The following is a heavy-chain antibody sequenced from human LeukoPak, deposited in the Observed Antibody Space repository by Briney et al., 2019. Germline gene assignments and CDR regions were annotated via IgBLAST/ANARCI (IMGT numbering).Heavy chain of an antibody. Sequence: GGSLRLSCAASGFTFSSYGMHWVRQAPGKGLEWVAVIWYDGSNKYYADSVKGRFTISRDNSKNTLYLHMNNLGAEDTAIYYCAKDRIASPPQGRFDPWGQGTQVTVSS. CDR1: GFTFSSYG. D-gene: IGHD2-15*01. J-gene: IGHJ5*02. V-gene: IGHV3-33*06. CDR2: IWYDGSNK. CDR3: AKDRIASPPQGRFDP.